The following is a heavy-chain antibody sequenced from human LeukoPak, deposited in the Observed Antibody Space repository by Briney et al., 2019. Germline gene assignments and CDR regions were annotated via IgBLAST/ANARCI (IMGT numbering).Heavy chain of an antibody. V-gene: IGHV3-53*04. Sequence: GGSLRLSCAASGFTVSSNYMSWVRQAPGKGLEWVSIISSDGTTYYADSVKGRFTISRHNPKNTLYLQMNSLRVEDTAVFYCARIAAAGPFDYWGQGTLVTVSS. D-gene: IGHD6-13*01. CDR1: GFTVSSNY. J-gene: IGHJ4*02. CDR2: ISSDGTT. CDR3: ARIAAAGPFDY.